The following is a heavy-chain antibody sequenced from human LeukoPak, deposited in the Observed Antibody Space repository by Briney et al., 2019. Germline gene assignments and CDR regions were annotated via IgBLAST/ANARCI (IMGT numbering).Heavy chain of an antibody. D-gene: IGHD2-2*01. Sequence: GGSLRLSCAASGFTFSSYAMHWVRQAPGKGLEWVAVISYDGSNKYYADSVKGRFTISRDNSKNTLYLQMNSLRAEDTAVYYCARDCSSTSCGIDYWGQGTLVTVSS. CDR2: ISYDGSNK. CDR3: ARDCSSTSCGIDY. V-gene: IGHV3-30*04. J-gene: IGHJ4*02. CDR1: GFTFSSYA.